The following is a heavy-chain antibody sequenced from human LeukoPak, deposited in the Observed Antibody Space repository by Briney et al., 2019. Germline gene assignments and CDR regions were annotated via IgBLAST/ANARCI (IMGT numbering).Heavy chain of an antibody. CDR2: ISGSGGST. CDR3: AKRWGIAVAGTFRVDY. Sequence: GGSLRLSCAASGFTFSSYAMSWVRQAPGKGLEWVSAISGSGGSTYYADSVKGRFTISRDNSKNTLCLQMNSLRAEDTAVYYCAKRWGIAVAGTFRVDYWGQGTLVTVSS. V-gene: IGHV3-23*01. CDR1: GFTFSSYA. J-gene: IGHJ4*02. D-gene: IGHD6-19*01.